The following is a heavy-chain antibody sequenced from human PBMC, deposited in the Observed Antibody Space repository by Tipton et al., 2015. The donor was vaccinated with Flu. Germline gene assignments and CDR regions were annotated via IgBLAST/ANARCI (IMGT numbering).Heavy chain of an antibody. CDR1: GFTFSYYW. CDR2: MKQDGSEK. V-gene: IGHV3-7*03. Sequence: EASGFTFSYYWMSWVRQAPGKGLEWVANMKQDGSEKWYVDSVKGRFTISRDNTKNSLYLQMDSLRAEDTAVYYCARENYEEEGNSFDYWGQGTLATVSS. J-gene: IGHJ4*02. D-gene: IGHD1-7*01. CDR3: ARENYEEEGNSFDY.